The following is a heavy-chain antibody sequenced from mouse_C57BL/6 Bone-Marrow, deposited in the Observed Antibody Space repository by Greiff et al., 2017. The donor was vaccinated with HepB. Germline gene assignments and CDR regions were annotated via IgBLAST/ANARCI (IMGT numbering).Heavy chain of an antibody. CDR2: ISSGSSTI. V-gene: IGHV5-17*01. D-gene: IGHD1-1*01. Sequence: EVKLMESGGGLVKPGGSLKLSCAASGFTFSDYGMHWVRQAPEKGLEWVAYISSGSSTIYYADTVKGRFTISRDNAKNTLFLQMTSLRSEDTAMYYCARMGLRSLAWFAYWGQGTLVTVSA. CDR1: GFTFSDYG. CDR3: ARMGLRSLAWFAY. J-gene: IGHJ3*01.